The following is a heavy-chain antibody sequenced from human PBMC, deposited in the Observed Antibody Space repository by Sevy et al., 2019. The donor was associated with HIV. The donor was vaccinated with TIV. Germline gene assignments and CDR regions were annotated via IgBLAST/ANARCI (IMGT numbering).Heavy chain of an antibody. J-gene: IGHJ5*02. V-gene: IGHV3-30-3*01. CDR2: ISYDGSNK. CDR3: ARDPAVAGSDNWFDP. Sequence: GGSLRLSCAASGFTFSSYAMHWVRQAPGKGLEWVAVISYDGSNKYYADSVKGRFTISRDNSKNKLYLQMNSLRAEDTAVYYCARDPAVAGSDNWFDPWGQGTLVTVSS. D-gene: IGHD6-19*01. CDR1: GFTFSSYA.